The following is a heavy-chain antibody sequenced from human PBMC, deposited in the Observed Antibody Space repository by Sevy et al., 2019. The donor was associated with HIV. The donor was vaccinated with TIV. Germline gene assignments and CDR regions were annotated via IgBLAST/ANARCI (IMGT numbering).Heavy chain of an antibody. CDR3: ARGGNGDFWSYEYYYYGMDV. V-gene: IGHV1-8*01. Sequence: ASVKVSCAAFGYTFTTYDNNWVRQAPGQGLEWMGWMSPNTGATGFAQKFQGRVTLTRNKSITTAYMELSSLTYEDTAIYYCARGGNGDFWSYEYYYYGMDVWGQGTTVTVSS. D-gene: IGHD3-3*01. CDR1: GYTFTTYD. J-gene: IGHJ6*02. CDR2: MSPNTGAT.